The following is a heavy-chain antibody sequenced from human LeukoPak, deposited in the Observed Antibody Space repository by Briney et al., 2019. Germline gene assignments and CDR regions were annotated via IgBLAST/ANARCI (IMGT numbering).Heavy chain of an antibody. CDR1: GVSFSGYY. CDR2: INHSGST. J-gene: IGHJ3*02. CDR3: ARAAAPRGAFDI. Sequence: SETLSLTCAVYGVSFSGYYWSWIRQPPGKGLEWIGEINHSGSTNYNPSLKSRVTISVDTSKKQFSLKLSSVTAADTAVYYCARAAAPRGAFDIWGQGTMVTVSS. V-gene: IGHV4-34*01. D-gene: IGHD6-25*01.